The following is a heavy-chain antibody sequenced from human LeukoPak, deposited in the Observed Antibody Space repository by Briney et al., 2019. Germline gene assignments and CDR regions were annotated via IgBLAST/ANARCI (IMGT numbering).Heavy chain of an antibody. CDR1: GYTLTSYH. CDR2: INPSGGST. D-gene: IGHD2-2*01. J-gene: IGHJ4*02. CDR3: AREGLHQLYFFDY. V-gene: IGHV1-46*01. Sequence: ASVKVSCKASGYTLTSYHIHWVRQAPGQGLEWMGIINPSGGSTSYAQKFQGRVTMTRDTSTNIVYLDLSSLRSEDTAVYYCAREGLHQLYFFDYWGQGTLVTVSS.